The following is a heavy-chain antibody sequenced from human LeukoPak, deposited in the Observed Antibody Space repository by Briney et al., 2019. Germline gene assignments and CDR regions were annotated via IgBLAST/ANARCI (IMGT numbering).Heavy chain of an antibody. D-gene: IGHD3-10*01. V-gene: IGHV1-69*13. Sequence: GASVKVSCKASGGTFSSYAISWVRQAPGQGLEWMGGIIPIFGTANYAQKFQGRVTITADESTSTAYMELNSLRSEDTAVYYCARSFGTMVRGYDYWGQGTLVTVSS. CDR3: ARSFGTMVRGYDY. CDR2: IIPIFGTA. J-gene: IGHJ4*02. CDR1: GGTFSSYA.